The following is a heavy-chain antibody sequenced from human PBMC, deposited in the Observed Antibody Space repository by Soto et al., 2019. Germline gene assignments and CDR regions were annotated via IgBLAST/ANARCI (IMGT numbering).Heavy chain of an antibody. CDR1: GYTFTTNW. D-gene: IGHD3-10*01. J-gene: IGHJ3*01. V-gene: IGHV5-51*01. CDR3: ARSYSSGSYDAFDV. Sequence: VESLKISCELSGYTFTTNWIGWVRQMPGKGLEWMGIIFPRDSDTRSSPSFRGQVTISVDKSINTAYLQWSSLKASDTAMYYCARSYSSGSYDAFDVWGQGTMVTVSS. CDR2: IFPRDSDT.